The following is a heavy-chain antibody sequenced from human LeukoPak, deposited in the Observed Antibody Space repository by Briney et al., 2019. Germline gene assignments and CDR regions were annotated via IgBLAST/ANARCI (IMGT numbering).Heavy chain of an antibody. CDR2: ISSVGTSS. CDR3: AKQTPYYYDSSDWASYYFDY. J-gene: IGHJ4*02. CDR1: GFTFSSYA. Sequence: PGGSLRLSCAASGFTFSSYAMTWVRQAPGKGLEWVSAISSVGTSSYYADSVKGRFTISRDNSKNTLSLQMNSLRAEDTAVYYCAKQTPYYYDSSDWASYYFDYWGQGTLVTVSS. V-gene: IGHV3-23*01. D-gene: IGHD3-22*01.